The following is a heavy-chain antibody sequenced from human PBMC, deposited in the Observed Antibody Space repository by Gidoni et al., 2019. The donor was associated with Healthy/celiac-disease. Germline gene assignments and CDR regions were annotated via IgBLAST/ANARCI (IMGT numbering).Heavy chain of an antibody. J-gene: IGHJ3*02. V-gene: IGHV4-61*02. Sequence: QVQLQESGPGLVKPSQTLSLTCTVSGGSISSGSYYWSWIRQPAGKGLEWIGRIYTSGSTNYNPSLKSRVTISVDTSKNQFSLKLSSVTAADTAVYYCARDPSLWFGELSDAFDIWGQGTMVTVSS. CDR2: IYTSGST. D-gene: IGHD3-10*01. CDR3: ARDPSLWFGELSDAFDI. CDR1: GGSISSGSYY.